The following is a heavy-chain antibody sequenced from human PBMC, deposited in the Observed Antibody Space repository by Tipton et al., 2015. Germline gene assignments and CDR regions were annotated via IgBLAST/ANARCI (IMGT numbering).Heavy chain of an antibody. CDR1: GFNFRSYW. D-gene: IGHD6-25*01. V-gene: IGHV3-74*01. J-gene: IGHJ4*02. CDR2: ISSDGSST. CDR3: VRGGTAAGTLDY. Sequence: GSLRLSCAASGFNFRSYWMHWVRQGPGKGLVWVARISSDGSSTGFADSVKGRFAISRDNAKNTLYLQMNSLRAEDTALYYCVRGGTAAGTLDYWGQGTLVTVSS.